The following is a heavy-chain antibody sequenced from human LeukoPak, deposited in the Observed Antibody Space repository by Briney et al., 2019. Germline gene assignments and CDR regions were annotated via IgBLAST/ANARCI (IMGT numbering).Heavy chain of an antibody. V-gene: IGHV1-2*04. J-gene: IGHJ4*02. Sequence: ALVKVSCKASGYTFTGYYMHWVRQAPGQGLEWMGWINPNSGGTNYAQKFQGWVTMTRDTSISTAYMELSRLRSDDTAVYYCARGASSGWYVDYWGQGTLVTVSS. CDR1: GYTFTGYY. D-gene: IGHD6-19*01. CDR2: INPNSGGT. CDR3: ARGASSGWYVDY.